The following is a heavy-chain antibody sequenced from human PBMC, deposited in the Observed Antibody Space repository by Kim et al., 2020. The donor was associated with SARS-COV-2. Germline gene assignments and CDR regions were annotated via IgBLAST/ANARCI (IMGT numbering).Heavy chain of an antibody. Sequence: SETLSLTCAVYGGSFSGYYWSWIRQPPGKGLEWIGEINHSGSTNYNPSLKSRVTISVDTSKNQFSLKLSPVTAADTAVYFCERDLGLRRVTMVRGVIGGIHPWGQGTLVTVSS. CDR3: ERDLGLRRVTMVRGVIGGIHP. CDR1: GGSFSGYY. J-gene: IGHJ5*02. D-gene: IGHD3-10*01. CDR2: INHSGST. V-gene: IGHV4-34*01.